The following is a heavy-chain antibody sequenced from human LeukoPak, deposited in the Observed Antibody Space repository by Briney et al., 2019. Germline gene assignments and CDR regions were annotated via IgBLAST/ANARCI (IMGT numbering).Heavy chain of an antibody. V-gene: IGHV3-23*01. Sequence: GGSLRLSCAASGFTFSSYAMSWVRQAPGKGLEWVSDISGRGSSTYYADSVKGRFTISRDTSKDTLYLQMNSLRAEDTAVYYCAKALTSYYNYMDVWGKGTTVTVSS. CDR3: AKALTSYYNYMDV. CDR1: GFTFSSYA. J-gene: IGHJ6*03. CDR2: ISGRGSST.